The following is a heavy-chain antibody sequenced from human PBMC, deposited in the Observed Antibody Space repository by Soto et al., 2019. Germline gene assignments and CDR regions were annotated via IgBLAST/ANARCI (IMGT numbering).Heavy chain of an antibody. V-gene: IGHV4-34*01. D-gene: IGHD3-9*01. Sequence: PETLCLTYGVYGGSFSGYYWSWIRKHPGKGLEWIGEINHSGSTNYNPSLKSRVTISVDTSKNQFSLKLSSVTAADTAVYYCARGSNYDILTGYYTRQNWLDSWGQGTLVTSPQ. CDR2: INHSGST. CDR1: GGSFSGYY. CDR3: ARGSNYDILTGYYTRQNWLDS. J-gene: IGHJ5*01.